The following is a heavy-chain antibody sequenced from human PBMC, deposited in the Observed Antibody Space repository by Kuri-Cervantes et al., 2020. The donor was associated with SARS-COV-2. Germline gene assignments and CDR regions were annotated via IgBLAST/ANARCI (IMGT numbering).Heavy chain of an antibody. Sequence: GESLKISCAASGFTFSSYCMHWVRQAPGKGLEWVAVIWYDGSNKYYADSVKGRFTISRDNSKNTLYLQMNSLRAEDTAVYYCAREEYSSSWSAVDFDYWGQGTLVTVSS. CDR1: GFTFSSYC. J-gene: IGHJ4*02. V-gene: IGHV3-33*08. D-gene: IGHD6-13*01. CDR2: IWYDGSNK. CDR3: AREEYSSSWSAVDFDY.